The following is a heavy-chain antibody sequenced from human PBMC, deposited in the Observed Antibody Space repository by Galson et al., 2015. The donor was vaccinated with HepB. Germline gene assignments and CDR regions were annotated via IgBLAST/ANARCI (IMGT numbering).Heavy chain of an antibody. V-gene: IGHV3-66*01. CDR1: GFTVSSNY. J-gene: IGHJ3*02. CDR3: ARVGYDFREAFDI. CDR2: IYSGGST. D-gene: IGHD5-12*01. Sequence: SLRLSCAASGFTVSSNYMSWVRQAPGEGLEWVSVIYSGGSTYYADSVKGRFTISRDNSKNTLYLQMNSLRAEDTAVYYCARVGYDFREAFDIWGQGTMVTVSS.